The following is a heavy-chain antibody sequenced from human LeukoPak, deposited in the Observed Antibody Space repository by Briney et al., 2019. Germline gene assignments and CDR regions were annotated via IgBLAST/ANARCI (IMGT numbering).Heavy chain of an antibody. CDR3: AKDCFLDYYYYGMDV. V-gene: IGHV3-30-3*01. J-gene: IGHJ6*02. Sequence: GGSLRLSCAASGFTFSSYAMHWVRQAPGKGLEWVAVISYDGSNKYYADSVKGRFTVSRDNSKNTLYLQMNSLRAEDTAVYYCAKDCFLDYYYYGMDVWGQGTTVTVSS. D-gene: IGHD2/OR15-2a*01. CDR2: ISYDGSNK. CDR1: GFTFSSYA.